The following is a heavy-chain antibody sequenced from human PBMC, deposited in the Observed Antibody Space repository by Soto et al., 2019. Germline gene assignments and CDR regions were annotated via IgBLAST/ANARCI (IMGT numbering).Heavy chain of an antibody. CDR2: IYYSGST. CDR3: ASQDCYYYYYGKDG. CDR1: GGSISSSSYY. Sequence: SETLSLTCTVSGGSISSSSYYWGWIRQPPGKGLEWIGSIYYSGSTYYNPSLKSRVTISVDTSKNQFSLKLSSVTAADTAVYYCASQDCYYYYYGKDGGGLWATVTGSA. J-gene: IGHJ6*01. V-gene: IGHV4-39*01. D-gene: IGHD2-21*02.